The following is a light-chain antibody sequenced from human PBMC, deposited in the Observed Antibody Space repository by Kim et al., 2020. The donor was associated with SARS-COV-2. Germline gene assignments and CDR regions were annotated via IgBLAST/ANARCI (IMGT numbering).Light chain of an antibody. CDR3: QAWDSSTEVV. CDR1: KLGDKY. V-gene: IGLV3-1*01. Sequence: SYELTQPPSASVSPGQTASITCSGDKLGDKYACWYQQKPGQSPVLVIYQDSKRPSGIPERFSGSNSGNTATLTISGTQAMDEADYYCQAWDSSTEVVFGGETQLTDL. CDR2: QDS. J-gene: IGLJ2*01.